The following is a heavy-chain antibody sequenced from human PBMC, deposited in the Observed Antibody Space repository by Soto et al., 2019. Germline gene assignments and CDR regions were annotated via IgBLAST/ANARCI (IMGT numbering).Heavy chain of an antibody. CDR3: AKDLDYSNDWVINYYYYMDV. J-gene: IGHJ6*03. CDR2: ISGSGGST. Sequence: GGSLRLSCAASGFTFSSYAMSWVRQAPGKGLEWVSAISGSGGSTYYADSVKGRFTISRDNSKNTLYLQMNSLRAEDTAVYYCAKDLDYSNDWVINYYYYMDVWGKGTTVTVSS. V-gene: IGHV3-23*01. D-gene: IGHD4-4*01. CDR1: GFTFSSYA.